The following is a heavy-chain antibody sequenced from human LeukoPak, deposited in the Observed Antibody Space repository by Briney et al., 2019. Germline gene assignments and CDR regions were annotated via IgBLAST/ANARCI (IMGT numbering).Heavy chain of an antibody. V-gene: IGHV3-23*01. CDR2: VDGGGGGT. CDR1: VFTLSSYS. D-gene: IGHD6-13*01. J-gene: IGHJ4*02. CDR3: AKQSAGSAAWYSLHYDF. Sequence: GGSLRLSCAASVFTLSSYSMTWVRQAPGRGLEWVSSVDGGGGGTYYADSVKGRFTISRDNSKDTLYLQMNGLRAEDTAVYFCAKQSAGSAAWYSLHYDFWGQGTLVTVSS.